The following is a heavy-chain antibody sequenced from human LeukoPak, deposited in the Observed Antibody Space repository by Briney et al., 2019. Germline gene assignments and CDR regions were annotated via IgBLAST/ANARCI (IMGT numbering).Heavy chain of an antibody. J-gene: IGHJ6*03. CDR3: ARGGSGSYYRGHYYYYMDV. D-gene: IGHD1-26*01. V-gene: IGHV1-18*01. CDR1: GYTFTSYG. CDR2: ISAYNGNT. Sequence: GASVKVSCKASGYTFTSYGISWVRQAPGQGLEWMGWISAYNGNTNYAQKLQGRVTMTTDTSTSTAYMELRSLRSDDTAVYYCARGGSGSYYRGHYYYYMDVWGKGTTVTVSS.